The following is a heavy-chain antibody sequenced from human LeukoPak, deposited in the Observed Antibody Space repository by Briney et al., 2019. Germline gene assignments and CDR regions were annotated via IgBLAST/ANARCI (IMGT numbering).Heavy chain of an antibody. CDR2: MNPNSGNT. V-gene: IGHV1-8*03. CDR1: GYTFTSND. J-gene: IGHJ4*02. D-gene: IGHD2-15*01. Sequence: GASVKVSCKASGYTFTSNDINWVRQAPGQGLEWMGWMNPNSGNTGYAQKFQGRVTITRDTSITTAYLELSSLRSADTAVYYCARVPDLRSCSGGGSCYRLDYWGQGTLVAVSS. CDR3: ARVPDLRSCSGGGSCYRLDY.